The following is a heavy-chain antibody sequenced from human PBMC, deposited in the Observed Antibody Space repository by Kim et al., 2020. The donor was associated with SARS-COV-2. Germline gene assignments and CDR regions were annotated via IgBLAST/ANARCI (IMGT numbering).Heavy chain of an antibody. V-gene: IGHV1-2*06. CDR1: GYTFTGYY. CDR3: ARDGSLNPHTYYYYYGMDV. D-gene: IGHD1-26*01. CDR2: INPNSGGT. J-gene: IGHJ6*02. Sequence: ASVKVSCKASGYTFTGYYMHWVRQAPGQGLEWMGRINPNSGGTNYAQKFQGRVTMTRDTSISTAYMELSRLRSDDTAVYYCARDGSLNPHTYYYYYGMDVWGQGTTVTVSS.